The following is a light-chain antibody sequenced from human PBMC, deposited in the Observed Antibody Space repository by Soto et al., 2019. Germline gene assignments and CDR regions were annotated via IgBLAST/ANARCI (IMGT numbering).Light chain of an antibody. J-gene: IGKJ4*01. Sequence: EIVLTQSPATLSLSPGERATLSCRASQSVSSYLAWYQQKPGQAPRLLICDASTRATGIPARFSGSGSGTDFTLTISSLEPEDFAVYYCQQYSSSPSTFGGGTRLDIK. CDR1: QSVSSY. V-gene: IGKV3-11*01. CDR3: QQYSSSPST. CDR2: DAS.